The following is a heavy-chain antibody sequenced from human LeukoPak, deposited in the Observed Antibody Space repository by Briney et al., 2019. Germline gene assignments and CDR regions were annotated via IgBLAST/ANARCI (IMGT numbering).Heavy chain of an antibody. CDR3: VRESEYDHSDSFDY. D-gene: IGHD3-22*01. V-gene: IGHV3-30-3*01. Sequence: GGSLRLSCAASGFTFTAYLIHWVRQAPGKGLEWVAVMSSDGNAVFYADSVKGRFTISRDNSKNTLYLQMNSLRAEDTAVYYCVRESEYDHSDSFDYWGQGTLVTVSS. CDR1: GFTFTAYL. CDR2: MSSDGNAV. J-gene: IGHJ4*02.